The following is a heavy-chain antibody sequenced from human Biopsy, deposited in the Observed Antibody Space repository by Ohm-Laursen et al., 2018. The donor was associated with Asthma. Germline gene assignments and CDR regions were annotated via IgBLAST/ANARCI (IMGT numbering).Heavy chain of an antibody. Sequence: SSVKVSCKASGDSFSNYAISWVRQAPGQGLEWMGGPIPVLGTPNHAQMFEGRVTITADESTSTAYMELSSLSSEDTAVYYCARGYSGSDRIVYYYSGLEVWGQGTTVTVSS. D-gene: IGHD5-12*01. J-gene: IGHJ6*02. V-gene: IGHV1-69*01. CDR2: PIPVLGTP. CDR3: ARGYSGSDRIVYYYSGLEV. CDR1: GDSFSNYA.